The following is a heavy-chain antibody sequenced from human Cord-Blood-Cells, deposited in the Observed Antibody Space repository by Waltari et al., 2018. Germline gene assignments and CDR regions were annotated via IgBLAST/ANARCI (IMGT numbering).Heavy chain of an antibody. Sequence: QVQLQQWGAGLLKPSETLSITCAVSGGSFSGYYWRWFRQPPGKGLEWIGEINHSGSTNYNPSLKSRVTISVDTSKNQFSLKLSSVTAADTAVYYCARGCPRHDFWSGYYWFDPWGQGTLVTVSS. CDR3: ARGCPRHDFWSGYYWFDP. V-gene: IGHV4-34*01. J-gene: IGHJ5*02. D-gene: IGHD3-3*01. CDR1: GGSFSGYY. CDR2: INHSGST.